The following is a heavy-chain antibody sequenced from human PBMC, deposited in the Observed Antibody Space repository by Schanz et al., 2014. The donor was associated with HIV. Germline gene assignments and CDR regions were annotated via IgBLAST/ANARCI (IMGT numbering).Heavy chain of an antibody. CDR1: GFTFGDYP. V-gene: IGHV3-23*04. D-gene: IGHD3-10*01. CDR2: IGGSRGGT. CDR3: AKIRGTRGAYDGMDV. J-gene: IGHJ6*02. Sequence: EVQLVESGGGLLKPGRSLRLSCTASGFTFGDYPMSWVRQAPGKGLEWVSGIGGSRGGTYYADSVKGRFTISRDNSKNTMFLQMNSLRVEDTAIYYCAKIRGTRGAYDGMDVWGQGTTVTVSS.